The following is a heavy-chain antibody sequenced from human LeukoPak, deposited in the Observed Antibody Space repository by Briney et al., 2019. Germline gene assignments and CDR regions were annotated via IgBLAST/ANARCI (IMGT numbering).Heavy chain of an antibody. J-gene: IGHJ5*02. CDR3: AKLVLPAAIISPYNWFDP. CDR2: IRGSGGST. CDR1: GFTFSSYP. D-gene: IGHD2-2*01. Sequence: GGSLRLSCAASGFTFSSYPMSWVRQAPGKGLECVSAIRGSGGSTYYADSIKGRFTVSRDNSKNTLFLQMDSLRAEDTAVYYCAKLVLPAAIISPYNWFDPWGQGTLVIVSS. V-gene: IGHV3-23*01.